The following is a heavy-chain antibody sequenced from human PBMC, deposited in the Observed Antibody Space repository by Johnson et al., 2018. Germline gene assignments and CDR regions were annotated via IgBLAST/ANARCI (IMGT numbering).Heavy chain of an antibody. D-gene: IGHD4-17*01. V-gene: IGHV3-66*02. CDR2: IYSVGST. CDR1: GFTVSSDY. J-gene: IGHJ3*02. CDR3: ARTTRGAFDI. Sequence: QLVESGGGLVQPGXSPRLSCAASGFTVSSDYMNWVRQAPGKGLEWVSVIYSVGSTYYADSAKGRFTISRDISKNTLYLQMNSLRAEDTAVYFCARTTRGAFDIWGQGTLVTVSS.